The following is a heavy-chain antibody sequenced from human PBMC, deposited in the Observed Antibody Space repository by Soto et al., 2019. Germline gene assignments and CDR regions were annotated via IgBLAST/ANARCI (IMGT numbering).Heavy chain of an antibody. CDR2: IIPILGIA. J-gene: IGHJ4*02. V-gene: IGHV1-69*02. Sequence: QVQLVQSGAEVKKPGSSVKVPCKASGGTFSSYTISWVRQAPGQGLEWMGRIIPILGIANYAQKFQGRVTITADKSTSTAYMELSSLRSEDTAVYYCARGVDDDYGVLIDYWGQGTLVTVSS. CDR3: ARGVDDDYGVLIDY. D-gene: IGHD4-17*01. CDR1: GGTFSSYT.